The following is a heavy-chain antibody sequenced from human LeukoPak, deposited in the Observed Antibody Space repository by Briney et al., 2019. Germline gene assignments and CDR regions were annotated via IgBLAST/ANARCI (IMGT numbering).Heavy chain of an antibody. V-gene: IGHV4-30-2*01. D-gene: IGHD1-7*01. J-gene: IGHJ3*02. CDR2: IYHSGST. CDR1: GGSISSGGYY. CDR3: ARPYGTTPWAFDI. Sequence: SQTLSLTCTVSGGSISSGGYYWSWIRQPPGKGLEWIGYIYHSGSTYYNPSLKSRVTISVDRSKNQFSLKLSSVTAADTAVYYCARPYGTTPWAFDIWGQGTMVTVSS.